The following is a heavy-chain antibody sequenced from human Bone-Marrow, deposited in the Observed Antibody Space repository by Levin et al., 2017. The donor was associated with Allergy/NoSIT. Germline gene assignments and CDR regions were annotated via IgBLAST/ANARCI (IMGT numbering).Heavy chain of an antibody. CDR3: ARDYGGNSGMDS. CDR2: IYYSGVT. J-gene: IGHJ4*02. Sequence: RASETLSLTCNVSGDSINSGGYYWTWVRQHPGKGLEWIGSIYYSGVTFYNPSLKSRLTISVDTSKNQFSLKLNSVTAADTAVYYYARDYGGNSGMDSWGPGTLVTVSS. D-gene: IGHD4-23*01. V-gene: IGHV4-31*03. CDR1: GDSINSGGYY.